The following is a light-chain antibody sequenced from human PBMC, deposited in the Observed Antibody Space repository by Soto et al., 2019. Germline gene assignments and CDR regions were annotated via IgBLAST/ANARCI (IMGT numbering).Light chain of an antibody. CDR1: QGISNY. Sequence: DIQMTQSPSSLSASVGDRVTITCRASQGISNYLAWYQQIPGKVPKLLISAASTLQSGVPSRFSGSGSGTDFTLTISSRQPEDVATYYCQKYTNVPAFGGGNKVEIK. V-gene: IGKV1-27*01. CDR3: QKYTNVPA. J-gene: IGKJ4*01. CDR2: AAS.